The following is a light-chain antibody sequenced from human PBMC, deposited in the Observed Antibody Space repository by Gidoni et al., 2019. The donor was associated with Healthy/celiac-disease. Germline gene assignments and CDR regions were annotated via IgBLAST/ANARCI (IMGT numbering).Light chain of an antibody. CDR3: QQYNNWPLFT. V-gene: IGKV3-15*01. Sequence: EIVMTQTPATLSVSPGERATLSCRASQSVSSNLAWYQQKPGQAPSLLIYGASTSATGIPARFSGSGSGTEFTLTISSLQSEDFAVYYCQQYNNWPLFTFGPGTKVDIK. J-gene: IGKJ3*01. CDR1: QSVSSN. CDR2: GAS.